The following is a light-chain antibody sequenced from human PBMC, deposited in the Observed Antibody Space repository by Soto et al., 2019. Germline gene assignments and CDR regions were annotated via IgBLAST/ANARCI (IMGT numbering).Light chain of an antibody. CDR1: QSVSGW. CDR2: DAS. V-gene: IGKV1-5*01. Sequence: DIQMTQSPSTLSASVGAPATVTCRASQSVSGWLAWYQQKPGEAPKLLIYDASALPRGVPSRFSGSGSGTKFTLTIASLQPDDFATYYCQQYETFSGTFGPGTKVDIK. J-gene: IGKJ1*01. CDR3: QQYETFSGT.